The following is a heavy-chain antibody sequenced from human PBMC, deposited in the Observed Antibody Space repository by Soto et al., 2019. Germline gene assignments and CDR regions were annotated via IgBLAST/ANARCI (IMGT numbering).Heavy chain of an antibody. CDR2: ISAYNGNT. D-gene: IGHD1-26*01. J-gene: IGHJ4*02. V-gene: IGHV1-18*01. Sequence: ASVKVSCKASGYTFTSYGISWVRQAPGQGLEWMGWISAYNGNTNHAQKLQGRVTMTTDTSTSTAYMELRSLRSDDTAVYYCARDRVGATRYDYWGQGTLVTVSS. CDR1: GYTFTSYG. CDR3: ARDRVGATRYDY.